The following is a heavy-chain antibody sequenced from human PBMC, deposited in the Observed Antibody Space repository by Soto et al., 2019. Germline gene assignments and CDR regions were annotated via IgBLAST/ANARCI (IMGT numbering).Heavy chain of an antibody. CDR1: GYTLTELS. CDR2: FDPEDGKT. V-gene: IGHV1-24*01. D-gene: IGHD1-26*01. Sequence: QVQLVQSGAEVKKPGASVKVSCKVFGYTLTELSMHWVRQAPGKGLEWMGGFDPEDGKTSYAQKFQGRVTMTEDTSTDTAYMELSSLRSEDTAVYYCAKRELYSGTYGAFDIWGQGTMVTVSS. CDR3: AKRELYSGTYGAFDI. J-gene: IGHJ3*02.